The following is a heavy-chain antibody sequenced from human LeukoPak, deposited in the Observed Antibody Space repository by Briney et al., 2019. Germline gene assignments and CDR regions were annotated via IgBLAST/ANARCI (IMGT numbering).Heavy chain of an antibody. D-gene: IGHD4-23*01. V-gene: IGHV3-66*01. CDR1: GFAVSSNY. CDR3: ARGAHRRDDYGGFFDY. J-gene: IGHJ4*02. CDR2: VYSGGST. Sequence: GGSLRLSCAASGFAVSSNYMRWVRQGPGEGLEWVSVVYSGGSTYYADSVKGRFTISRDNSKNTLYLQMNSLRAEDTAVYYCARGAHRRDDYGGFFDYWGKGTLVTVSS.